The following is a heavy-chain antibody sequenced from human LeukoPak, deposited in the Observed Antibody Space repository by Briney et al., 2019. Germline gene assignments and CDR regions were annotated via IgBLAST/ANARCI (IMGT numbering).Heavy chain of an antibody. CDR3: ARGPSIAARYDAFDI. D-gene: IGHD6-6*01. Sequence: GSRRRSCAAAEFTFTSYRLNWVRQAPGKGLEWVSYISSSGNTISYADSVKGRFTISRDNAKNSLYLQVISLRAEDTAVYYCARGPSIAARYDAFDIWGQGTMVTVSS. CDR2: ISSSGNTI. J-gene: IGHJ3*02. V-gene: IGHV3-48*03. CDR1: EFTFTSYR.